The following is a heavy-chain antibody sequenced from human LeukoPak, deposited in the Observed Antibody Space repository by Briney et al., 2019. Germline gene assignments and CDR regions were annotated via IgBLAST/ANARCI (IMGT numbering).Heavy chain of an antibody. CDR3: ARVVPGQWREIDY. CDR1: GFTFDDYT. V-gene: IGHV3-74*01. Sequence: GGSLRLSCAASGFTFDDYTMHWVRQAPGKGLMWVSRIAGDGSDTAYADSVKGRFTISRDNAKSTLFLQMNSLRAEDTGVYYCARVVPGQWREIDYWGQGTLVTVSS. D-gene: IGHD6-19*01. CDR2: IAGDGSDT. J-gene: IGHJ4*02.